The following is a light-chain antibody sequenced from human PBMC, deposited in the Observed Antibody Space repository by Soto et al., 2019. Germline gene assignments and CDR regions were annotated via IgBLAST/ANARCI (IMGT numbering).Light chain of an antibody. CDR2: PAS. Sequence: AIQMTQSPSSLSASVGDGVTITCRASQGVMSHLSWYQPKPGKAPTLPISPASSFQSGVPSRFSGSGSGTDFTPTLNPLQPEALATYYCLQDYNYPQTFGQGTKVDI. CDR3: LQDYNYPQT. CDR1: QGVMSH. J-gene: IGKJ1*01. V-gene: IGKV1-6*01.